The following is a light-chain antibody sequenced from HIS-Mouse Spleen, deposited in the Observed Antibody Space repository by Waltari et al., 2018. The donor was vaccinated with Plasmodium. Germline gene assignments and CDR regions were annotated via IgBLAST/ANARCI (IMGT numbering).Light chain of an antibody. CDR3: QQRSNWPPT. J-gene: IGKJ5*01. Sequence: IVFTPSPSTLSFSPGDRATLSCRASQSVSSYLAWYQQKPGQAPRLLIYDASNRATGIPARFSGSGSGTDFTLTISSLEPEDFAVYYCQQRSNWPPTFGQGTRLEIK. CDR1: QSVSSY. CDR2: DAS. V-gene: IGKV3-11*01.